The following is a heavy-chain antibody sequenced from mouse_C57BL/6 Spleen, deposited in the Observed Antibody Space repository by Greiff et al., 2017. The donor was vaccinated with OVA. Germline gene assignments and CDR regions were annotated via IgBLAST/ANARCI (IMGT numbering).Heavy chain of an antibody. CDR1: GFTFSSYA. V-gene: IGHV5-4*01. Sequence: EVQVVESGGGLVKPGGSLKLSCAASGFTFSSYAMSWVRQTPEKRLEWVATISDGGSYTYYPDNVKGRFTISRDNAKNNLYLQMSHLKSEDTAMYYCAREDYDGAWFAYWGQGTLVTVSA. J-gene: IGHJ3*01. CDR2: ISDGGSYT. CDR3: AREDYDGAWFAY. D-gene: IGHD2-4*01.